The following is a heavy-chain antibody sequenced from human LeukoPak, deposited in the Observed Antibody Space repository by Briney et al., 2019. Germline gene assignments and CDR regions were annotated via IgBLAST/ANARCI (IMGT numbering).Heavy chain of an antibody. Sequence: GGSLRLSCAASGFTFDDYTMHWVRQAPGKGLEWVSLISWDGGSTYYADSVKGRFTISRDNSKNSLYLQMNSLRTEDTALYYCAKDGSLWFGELLAGGFDYWGQGTLVTVSS. D-gene: IGHD3-10*01. CDR3: AKDGSLWFGELLAGGFDY. CDR2: ISWDGGST. J-gene: IGHJ4*02. CDR1: GFTFDDYT. V-gene: IGHV3-43*01.